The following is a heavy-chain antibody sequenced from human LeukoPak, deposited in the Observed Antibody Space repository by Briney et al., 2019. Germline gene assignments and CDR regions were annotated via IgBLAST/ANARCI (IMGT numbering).Heavy chain of an antibody. Sequence: PGRSLRLSCAASGFTFDDYAMHWVRQAPGKGLEWVSGISWNSGSIGYADSVKGRFTISRDNAKNSLYLQMNSLRAEDTAVYYCTRGSYGDYEYWGQGTLVTVSS. D-gene: IGHD4-17*01. J-gene: IGHJ4*02. CDR2: ISWNSGSI. CDR1: GFTFDDYA. V-gene: IGHV3-9*01. CDR3: TRGSYGDYEY.